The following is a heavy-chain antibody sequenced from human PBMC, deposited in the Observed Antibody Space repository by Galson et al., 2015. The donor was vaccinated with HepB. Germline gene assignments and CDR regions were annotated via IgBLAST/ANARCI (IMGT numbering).Heavy chain of an antibody. Sequence: SVKVSCKASGYTFSTYSITWVRQAPGQGLEWMGWISPYNHYTDYARKFQGRVTMTTDTSTSTAYMELRSLRSDDTAVYYCARGALVAVVGATQNNWFDPWGQGTLVTVSS. V-gene: IGHV1-18*01. CDR2: ISPYNHYT. D-gene: IGHD2-15*01. CDR3: ARGALVAVVGATQNNWFDP. CDR1: GYTFSTYS. J-gene: IGHJ5*02.